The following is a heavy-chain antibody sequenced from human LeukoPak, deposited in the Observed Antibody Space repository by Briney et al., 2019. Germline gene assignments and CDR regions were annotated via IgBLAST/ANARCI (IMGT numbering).Heavy chain of an antibody. J-gene: IGHJ4*02. CDR3: ARSHDHLWGNYPDY. Sequence: GSLRLSCAASGFTCSKYWMSWVRQPPGKGLEWIGEIHHDGRINYNPSLKSRVTLSVDKSKNQFSLRLNSVTAADTAMYYCARSHDHLWGNYPDYWGQGTLVTVSS. V-gene: IGHV4-4*02. CDR1: GFTCSKYW. CDR2: IHHDGRI. D-gene: IGHD3-16*02.